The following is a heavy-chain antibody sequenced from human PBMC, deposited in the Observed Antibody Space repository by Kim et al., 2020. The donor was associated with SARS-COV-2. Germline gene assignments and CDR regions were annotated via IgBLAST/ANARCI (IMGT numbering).Heavy chain of an antibody. V-gene: IGHV4-61*03. CDR3: ARTTYYYESSGYCFDL. J-gene: IGHJ4*02. CDR1: GGSVSCSSYY. Sequence: SETLSLTCTVSGGSVSCSSYYWSWLRQPPGKGLEWIGSSYHSGTTIYNPSLKSRVTISVDTSNNRFSLTLDSVTAADTAVYYCARTTYYYESSGYCFDLWGQGALVTVSS. D-gene: IGHD3-22*01. CDR2: SYHSGTT.